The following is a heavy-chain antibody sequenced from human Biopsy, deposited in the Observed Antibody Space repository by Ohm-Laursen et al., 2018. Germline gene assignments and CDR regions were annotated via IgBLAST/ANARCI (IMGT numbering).Heavy chain of an antibody. CDR2: ISHTGYT. CDR3: ARGSNEYGGLYFPH. Sequence: SVTLSLTCTVSGGSFPGHYRTWIRQPPGKGLEWIGHISHTGYTSYKSSLKSRVTISLDPSRKHFSLRLTSLAAADTAVYYCARGSNEYGGLYFPHWGQGTLVTVSS. V-gene: IGHV4-59*11. CDR1: GGSFPGHY. J-gene: IGHJ1*01. D-gene: IGHD4-23*01.